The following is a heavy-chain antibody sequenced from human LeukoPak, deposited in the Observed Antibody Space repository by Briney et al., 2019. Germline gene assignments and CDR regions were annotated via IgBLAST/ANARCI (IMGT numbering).Heavy chain of an antibody. D-gene: IGHD7-27*01. J-gene: IGHJ4*02. Sequence: GGSLRLSCSTPGFTFGEYAMSWFRQAPGKGLELVGFIRSEASGGTTEHVASVKGRFTISRDDSEGLAYLQMTSLKIEDTAVYYCTKGWGDYWGRGTLVTVSS. CDR1: GFTFGEYA. V-gene: IGHV3-49*03. CDR3: TKGWGDY. CDR2: IRSEASGGTT.